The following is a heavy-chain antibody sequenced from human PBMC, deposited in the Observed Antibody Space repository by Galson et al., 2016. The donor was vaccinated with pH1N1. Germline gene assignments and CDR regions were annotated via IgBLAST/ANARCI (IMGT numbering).Heavy chain of an antibody. J-gene: IGHJ4*02. D-gene: IGHD1-7*01. CDR2: ISWNSGSI. CDR1: GFTFDDYA. CDR3: AKDMNLELREGALDY. V-gene: IGHV3-9*01. Sequence: SLRLSCAASGFTFDDYAMYWVRQAPGKGLEWVSGISWNSGSIVYADSVKGRFTTSRDNAKNSLYLQMNSLRVEDTALYYCAKDMNLELREGALDYWGQGALVTVSS.